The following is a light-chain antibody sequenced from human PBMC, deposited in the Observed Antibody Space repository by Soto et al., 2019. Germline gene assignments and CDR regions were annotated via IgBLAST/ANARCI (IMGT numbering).Light chain of an antibody. Sequence: QSVLTQPRSVSGSPGQSVTISCTGTNSDVGTYNYVSWYQQRPGKAPKLIIYDVTKRPSGVPDRFSGSKSGNTASLIISGLQAADEAEYYCCCCSYAGSSSFRVLFGGGTQLTVL. CDR2: DVT. CDR1: NSDVGTYNY. V-gene: IGLV2-11*01. CDR3: CSYAGSSSFRVL. J-gene: IGLJ2*01.